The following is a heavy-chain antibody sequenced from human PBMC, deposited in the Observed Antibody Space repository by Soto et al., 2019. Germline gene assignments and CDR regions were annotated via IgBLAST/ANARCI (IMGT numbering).Heavy chain of an antibody. CDR1: GGTFSSYA. J-gene: IGHJ6*02. CDR2: IIPIFGTA. V-gene: IGHV1-69*13. Sequence: VASVKVSCKASGGTFSSYAISWVRQAPGQGLEWMGGIIPIFGTANYAQKFQGRVTITADESTSTAYMELSSLRSEDTAVYYCERDYLRGSLLHLMDVWGQGTTVTVSS. D-gene: IGHD3-10*01. CDR3: ERDYLRGSLLHLMDV.